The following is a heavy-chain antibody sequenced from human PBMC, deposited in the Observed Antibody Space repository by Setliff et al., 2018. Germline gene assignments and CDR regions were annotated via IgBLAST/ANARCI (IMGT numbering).Heavy chain of an antibody. CDR3: ARDGGEY. J-gene: IGHJ4*02. CDR1: GFAFSTYR. CDR2: IKQDGSEK. Sequence: PGGSLRLSCAASGFAFSTYRMNWVRQAPGKGLEWVANIKQDGSEKYYVDSVKGRFTISRDNAKNSLYLQMNSLRAEDTAVYYCARDGGEYWGQGTLVTVSS. D-gene: IGHD3-16*01. V-gene: IGHV3-7*01.